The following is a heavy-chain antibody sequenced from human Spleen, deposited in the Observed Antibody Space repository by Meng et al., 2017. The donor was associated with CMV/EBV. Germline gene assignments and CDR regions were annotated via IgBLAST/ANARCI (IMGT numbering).Heavy chain of an antibody. J-gene: IGHJ5*01. V-gene: IGHV4-4*01. CDR3: SRLERLRILKYCGSYFSTTSSWF. CDR1: SNL. Sequence: SNLWTWVRQVPGKGLEWIGEIYHSGSTNYNPSLKSRVTISVDKFKNQFSLKLVSLPTATTSFYSCSRLERLRILKYCGSYFSTTSSWF. D-gene: IGHD2-21*02. CDR2: IYHSGST.